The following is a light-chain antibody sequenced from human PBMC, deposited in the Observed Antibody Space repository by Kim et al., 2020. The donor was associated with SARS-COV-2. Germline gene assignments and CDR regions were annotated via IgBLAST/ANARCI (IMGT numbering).Light chain of an antibody. CDR1: SSDVGGYIY. V-gene: IGLV2-14*04. CDR2: DVS. J-gene: IGLJ2*01. Sequence: SITISCTGTSSDVGGYIYVSWYQQHPGKAPKLMIYDVSKRPSGVSNRFSGSKSGNTASLTISGLQAEDEADYYCGSHTSTSSLRVFGGGTQLTVL. CDR3: GSHTSTSSLRV.